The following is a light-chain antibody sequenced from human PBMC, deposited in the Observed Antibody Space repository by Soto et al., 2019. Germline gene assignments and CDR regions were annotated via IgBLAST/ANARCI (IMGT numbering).Light chain of an antibody. Sequence: DIQTTQSPSSLSASVGDRVTITCRASQSISSYLNWYQQKPGKAPKLLIYAASSLQSGVPSRFSGSGSGTDFTLTISSLQPEDFATYYCQQSYNTLALAFGGGTKVEIK. CDR2: AAS. V-gene: IGKV1-39*01. CDR1: QSISSY. J-gene: IGKJ4*01. CDR3: QQSYNTLALA.